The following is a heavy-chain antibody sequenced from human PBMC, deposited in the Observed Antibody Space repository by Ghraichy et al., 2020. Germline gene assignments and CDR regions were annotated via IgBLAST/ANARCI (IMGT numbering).Heavy chain of an antibody. D-gene: IGHD3-16*01. V-gene: IGHV3-30*18. Sequence: GESLNISCAASGFTFSSYGMHWVRQAPGKGLEWVAVISYDGSNKYYADSVKGRFTISRDNSKNTLYLQMNSLRAEDTAVYYCAKDWADYYYYYYMDVWGKGTTVTVSS. J-gene: IGHJ6*03. CDR1: GFTFSSYG. CDR3: AKDWADYYYYYYMDV. CDR2: ISYDGSNK.